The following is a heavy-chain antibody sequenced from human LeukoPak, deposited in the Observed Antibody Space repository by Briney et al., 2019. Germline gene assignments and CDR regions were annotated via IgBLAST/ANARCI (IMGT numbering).Heavy chain of an antibody. CDR3: ARATNFYYYYGVYV. D-gene: IGHD1-26*01. CDR2: INPSSGAT. Sequence: GASVKVSCKTSGYTFTSYYIHWVRQAPGQGLEWMGIINPSSGATNYAQKFQGRVTMTRDTSTSTVYMELSSQRSEDTAVYYCARATNFYYYYGVYVWGQGTTVTVSS. J-gene: IGHJ6*02. CDR1: GYTFTSYY. V-gene: IGHV1-46*01.